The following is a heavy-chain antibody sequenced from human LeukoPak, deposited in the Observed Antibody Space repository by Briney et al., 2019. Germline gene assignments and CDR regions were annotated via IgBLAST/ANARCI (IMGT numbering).Heavy chain of an antibody. J-gene: IGHJ4*02. Sequence: SETLSVTCTVSGGSITSYYWSWIRQPAGKGLEWIGRIYTSGSTNYHDSLKSRVSMSVDTSKNQFSLKLSSVTAADTAVFYCARENSGSYREFDYWGQGTLVTVSS. CDR3: ARENSGSYREFDY. CDR1: GGSITSYY. CDR2: IYTSGST. D-gene: IGHD1-26*01. V-gene: IGHV4-4*07.